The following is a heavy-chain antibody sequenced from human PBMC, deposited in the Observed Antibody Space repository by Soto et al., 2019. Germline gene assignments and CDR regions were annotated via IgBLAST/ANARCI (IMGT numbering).Heavy chain of an antibody. D-gene: IGHD6-13*01. CDR2: VYYTGST. V-gene: IGHV4-59*12. CDR1: GASISTYY. Sequence: SETLSLTCTVSGASISTYYWGWIRQPPGKGLEWIGYVYYTGSTNYNPSLKSRVTISVDTSKNHFSLKLSSVTAADTAVYYCASSHAGAHITAAVHWGQGTLVTVSS. J-gene: IGHJ4*02. CDR3: ASSHAGAHITAAVH.